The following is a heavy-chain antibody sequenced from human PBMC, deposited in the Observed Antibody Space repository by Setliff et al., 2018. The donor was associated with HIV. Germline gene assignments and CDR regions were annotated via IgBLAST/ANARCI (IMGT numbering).Heavy chain of an antibody. CDR1: GFTFDRYW. D-gene: IGHD3-10*01. Sequence: GSLRLSCAASGFTFDRYWMHWVRQAPGKGLVWVSRVNSDGSSKTYADSVKDRFTISRDNAKNTLYLQMNSLRAEDTGVYYCAGRHRSGSYFDPWGQGTLVTVSS. V-gene: IGHV3-74*01. CDR2: VNSDGSSK. CDR3: AGRHRSGSYFDP. J-gene: IGHJ5*02.